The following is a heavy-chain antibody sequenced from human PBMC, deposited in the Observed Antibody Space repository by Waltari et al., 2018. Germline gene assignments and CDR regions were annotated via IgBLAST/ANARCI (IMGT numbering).Heavy chain of an antibody. V-gene: IGHV4-39*01. CDR3: ARHPSLTTVTTWYFDL. CDR2: IYYSGRT. CDR1: GGSISSSSYY. J-gene: IGHJ2*01. Sequence: QLQLQESGPGLVKPSETLSLTCTVSGGSISSSSYYWGWIRQPPGKGLEWIGSIYYSGRTYYNPSRRSRVTISVDTSKNQFSLKLSSVTAADTAVYYCARHPSLTTVTTWYFDLWGRGTLVTVSS. D-gene: IGHD4-17*01.